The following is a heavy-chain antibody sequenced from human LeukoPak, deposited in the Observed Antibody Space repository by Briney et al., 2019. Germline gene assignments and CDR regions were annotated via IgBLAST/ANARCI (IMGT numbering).Heavy chain of an antibody. CDR1: GFTFSGFW. V-gene: IGHV3-7*04. Sequence: ARGSLRLSCAASGFTFSGFWMSWVRQAPTKGLEWVANIKYDGSDKRYVDSVKGLFTVSRDNANNSLYLQMNSLRAEYTAVYYCVRGGGSFDSWGQGTLVTVSS. D-gene: IGHD3-16*01. CDR3: VRGGGSFDS. J-gene: IGHJ4*02. CDR2: IKYDGSDK.